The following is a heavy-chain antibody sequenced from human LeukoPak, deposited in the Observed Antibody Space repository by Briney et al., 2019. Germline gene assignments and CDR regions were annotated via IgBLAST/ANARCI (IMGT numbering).Heavy chain of an antibody. CDR1: GVTLSPYG. V-gene: IGHV3-30*18. CDR3: AKEGTPQVSTWRDL. J-gene: IGHJ5*02. D-gene: IGHD6-13*01. CDR2: ISYEGGTQ. Sequence: GGSLRLSCAASGVTLSPYGMHWVRQAPGKGLEWVAVISYEGGTQHYADSVKGRFIISRDNPRNTLYLQMNILRTEDTAVYYCAKEGTPQVSTWRDLWGQGTQVIVSS.